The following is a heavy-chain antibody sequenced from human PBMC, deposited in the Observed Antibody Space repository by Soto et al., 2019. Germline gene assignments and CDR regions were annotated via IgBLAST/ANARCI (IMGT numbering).Heavy chain of an antibody. J-gene: IGHJ6*02. CDR3: ARGRGEDYYYYGMDV. D-gene: IGHD4-17*01. Sequence: SETLSLTCTVSGGSINSYFWSWIRQSPGKGLEWIGHIYYSGSTYYNPSLKSRVTISVDTSKNQFSLKLSSVTAADTAVYYCARGRGEDYYYYGMDVWGRGTTVTVSS. V-gene: IGHV4-59*12. CDR1: GGSINSYF. CDR2: IYYSGST.